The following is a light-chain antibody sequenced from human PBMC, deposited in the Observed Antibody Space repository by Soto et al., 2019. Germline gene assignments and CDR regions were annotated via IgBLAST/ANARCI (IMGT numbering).Light chain of an antibody. Sequence: EVVMTQSPATQSVSPGERATLSCRASQSVGTNLAWYQQKPGQAPRLLIYGASTRATGIPARFSGSGSGTEFTLTISSLQSEDLEVYYCQQYNKWPPLTFGGGTKVQS. CDR3: QQYNKWPPLT. CDR2: GAS. J-gene: IGKJ4*01. V-gene: IGKV3-15*01. CDR1: QSVGTN.